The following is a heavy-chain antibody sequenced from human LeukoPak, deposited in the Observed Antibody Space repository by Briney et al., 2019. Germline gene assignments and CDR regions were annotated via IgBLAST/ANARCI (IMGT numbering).Heavy chain of an antibody. Sequence: ASVKVSCKASGYTFTGYYMHWVRQAPGQGLEWMGRINPNSGGTNYAQKFQGRVTMTRDTSISTAYMELSRLRSDDTAVYYCASIEVVVVIRDQRWLQSTLDYWDQGPLVTVSS. CDR2: INPNSGGT. J-gene: IGHJ4*02. CDR1: GYTFTGYY. D-gene: IGHD3-22*01. CDR3: ASIEVVVVIRDQRWLQSTLDY. V-gene: IGHV1-2*06.